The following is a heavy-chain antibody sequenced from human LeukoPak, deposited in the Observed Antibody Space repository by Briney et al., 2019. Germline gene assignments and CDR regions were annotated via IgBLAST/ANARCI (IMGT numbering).Heavy chain of an antibody. J-gene: IGHJ6*03. V-gene: IGHV1-69*13. CDR3: ARGYYYDSSGYYYYYYMDV. D-gene: IGHD3-22*01. Sequence: SVKVSCKASGGTFSSYAISWVRQAPGQGLEWMGGIIPIFGTANYAQKFQGRVTITADESTSTAYMELSSLRSEDTAVYYCARGYYYDSSGYYYYYYMDVWGKGTTVTVSS. CDR1: GGTFSSYA. CDR2: IIPIFGTA.